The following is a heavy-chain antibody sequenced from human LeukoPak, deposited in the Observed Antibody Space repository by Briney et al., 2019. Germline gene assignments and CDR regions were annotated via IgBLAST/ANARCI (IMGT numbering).Heavy chain of an antibody. CDR3: ARDRVGYSGYFFDY. CDR2: IYSGGST. Sequence: GGSLRLSCAASGFTVSSNYMSWVRQAPGKGLEWVSVIYSGGSTYYADSVKGRFTISRDNSKNTLYLQMNSLRAEDTAVYYCARDRVGYSGYFFDYWGQGTLVTVSS. CDR1: GFTVSSNY. V-gene: IGHV3-66*01. D-gene: IGHD5-12*01. J-gene: IGHJ4*02.